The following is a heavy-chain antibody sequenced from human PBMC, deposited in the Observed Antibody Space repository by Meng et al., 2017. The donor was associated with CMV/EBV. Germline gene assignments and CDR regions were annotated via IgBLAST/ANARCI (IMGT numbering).Heavy chain of an antibody. V-gene: IGHV3-9*01. Sequence: SLKISCAASGFTFDDYAMHWVRQAPGKGLEWVSGISWNSGSIGYADSVKGRFTISRDNAKNSMYLQMNSLRAEDTAVYYCARDLALYYFDYWGQGTLVTVSS. CDR3: ARDLALYYFDY. J-gene: IGHJ4*02. CDR2: ISWNSGSI. CDR1: GFTFDDYA.